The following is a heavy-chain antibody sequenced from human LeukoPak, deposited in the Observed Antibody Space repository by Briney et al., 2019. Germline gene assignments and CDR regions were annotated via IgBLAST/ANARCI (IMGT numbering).Heavy chain of an antibody. J-gene: IGHJ4*02. D-gene: IGHD6-25*01. V-gene: IGHV3-48*03. Sequence: GGSLRLSCAASGFTFISYEMNWVRQAPGKGLEWVSYISSSGSTIYYADSVKGRFTISRDNAKNSLYLQMNSLRAEDTAVYYCARDLGIAAALDYWGQGTLVTVSS. CDR2: ISSSGSTI. CDR1: GFTFISYE. CDR3: ARDLGIAAALDY.